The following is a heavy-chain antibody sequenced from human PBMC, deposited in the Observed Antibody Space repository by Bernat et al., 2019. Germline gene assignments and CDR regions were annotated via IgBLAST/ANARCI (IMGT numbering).Heavy chain of an antibody. V-gene: IGHV3-30-3*01. Sequence: QVQLVESGGGVVQPGRSLRLSCAASGFTFSSYAMHWVRQAPGKGLEWVAVISYDGSNKYYADSVKGRFTISRDNAKNTLYLQMNSLRAEDTAVYYCARASLWFREFPLDVWGKGTTVTVSS. D-gene: IGHD3-10*01. CDR3: ARASLWFREFPLDV. J-gene: IGHJ6*04. CDR2: ISYDGSNK. CDR1: GFTFSSYA.